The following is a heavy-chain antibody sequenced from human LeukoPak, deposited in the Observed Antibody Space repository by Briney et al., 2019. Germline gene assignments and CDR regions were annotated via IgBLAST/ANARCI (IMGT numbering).Heavy chain of an antibody. Sequence: GASVKVSCKASGYTFTGYYMHWVRQAPGQGLEWMGWINPNSGGTNYAQKFQGRVTMARDTSISTAYMELSRLRSDDTAVYYCAKAGYYSSGWYAPGLPEHYMDVWGKGTTVTVSS. CDR3: AKAGYYSSGWYAPGLPEHYMDV. CDR1: GYTFTGYY. CDR2: INPNSGGT. J-gene: IGHJ6*03. D-gene: IGHD6-19*01. V-gene: IGHV1-2*02.